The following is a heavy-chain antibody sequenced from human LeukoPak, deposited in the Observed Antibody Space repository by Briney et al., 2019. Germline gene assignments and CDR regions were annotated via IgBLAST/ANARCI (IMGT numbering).Heavy chain of an antibody. CDR3: ARDNDSRDPPHFDY. J-gene: IGHJ4*02. D-gene: IGHD3-16*01. CDR1: GYTFTSYS. CDR2: ISAYNGNT. Sequence: GASVKVSCKASGYTFTSYSISWVRQAPEQGLEWMGWISAYNGNTNYAQKLQGRVTMTTDTSTSTAYMQLRSLRSDDTAVYYCARDNDSRDPPHFDYWGQGTLVTVSS. V-gene: IGHV1-18*01.